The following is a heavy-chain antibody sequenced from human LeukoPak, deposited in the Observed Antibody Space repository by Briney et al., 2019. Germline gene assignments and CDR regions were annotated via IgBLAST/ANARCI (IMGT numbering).Heavy chain of an antibody. J-gene: IGHJ6*02. D-gene: IGHD2-15*01. CDR2: IYTSGST. V-gene: IGHV4-4*07. CDR3: ARSTVVVVAASYYYGMDV. CDR1: GGSISSYY. Sequence: PSETLSLTCTVSGGSISSYYWSWIRQPAGKGLEWIGRIYTSGSTNYNPSLKSRVTMSADTSKNQFSLKLSSVTAADTAVYYCARSTVVVVAASYYYGMDVWGQGTTVTVSS.